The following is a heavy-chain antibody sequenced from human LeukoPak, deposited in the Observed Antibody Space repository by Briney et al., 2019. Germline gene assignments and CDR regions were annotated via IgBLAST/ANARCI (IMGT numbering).Heavy chain of an antibody. CDR1: GFSFTNYT. Sequence: PGGSLRLSCAASGFSFTNYTMNWVRQAPGKGLEWVSSISVSSTYIHYADSVKGRFTISRDNAKNSLYLQMNSLRAEDTAVYYCAREQAYCGRDCYPGDYWGQGTLVTVSS. CDR2: ISVSSTYI. CDR3: AREQAYCGRDCYPGDY. D-gene: IGHD2-21*02. J-gene: IGHJ4*02. V-gene: IGHV3-21*01.